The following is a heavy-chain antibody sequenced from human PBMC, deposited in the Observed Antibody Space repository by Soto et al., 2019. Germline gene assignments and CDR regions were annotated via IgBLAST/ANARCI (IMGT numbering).Heavy chain of an antibody. J-gene: IGHJ5*02. CDR3: ARGLRRQLLNWFDP. CDR1: GGSISSYY. V-gene: IGHV4-59*01. CDR2: IYYIGST. D-gene: IGHD2-2*01. Sequence: SLPCTVSGGSISSYYWSWIRQPPGKGLEWIGYIYYIGSTNYNPSLKSRVTISVDTSKNQFSLKLSSVTAADTAVYYCARGLRRQLLNWFDPWGQGTLVTVSS.